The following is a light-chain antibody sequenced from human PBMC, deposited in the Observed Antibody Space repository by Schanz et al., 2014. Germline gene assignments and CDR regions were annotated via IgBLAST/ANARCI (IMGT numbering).Light chain of an antibody. J-gene: IGKJ4*01. V-gene: IGKV3-20*01. CDR3: QQYYSSPQIS. CDR2: GAS. Sequence: EIVLTQSPGTLSLSPGERATLSCRASQSVSSSCLVWYQQKPGQAPRLLIFGASTRATGIPDRFSGSGSGTEFTLTISRLEPEDFAVYYCQQYYSSPQISFGGGTKVEIK. CDR1: QSVSSSC.